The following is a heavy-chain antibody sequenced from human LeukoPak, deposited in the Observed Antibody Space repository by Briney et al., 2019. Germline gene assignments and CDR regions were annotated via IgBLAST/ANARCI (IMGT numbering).Heavy chain of an antibody. J-gene: IGHJ4*02. Sequence: ASVTVSCKASGNSLSELSIQWVRQAPGQGLECMGGFDPEEAKINYAQNFQGRVTMTKDTSIQTAYMELSGLTSDDTAVYYCAKRSGDFWSGFVNWGQGSLVTVPS. CDR2: FDPEEAKI. CDR3: AKRSGDFWSGFVN. D-gene: IGHD3-3*01. V-gene: IGHV1-24*01. CDR1: GNSLSELS.